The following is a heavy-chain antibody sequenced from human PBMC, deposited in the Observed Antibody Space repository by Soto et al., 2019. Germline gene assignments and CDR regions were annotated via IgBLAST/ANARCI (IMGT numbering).Heavy chain of an antibody. CDR1: GYTFTSYE. CDR2: MNPNSGDT. D-gene: IGHD3-10*01. CDR3: ARGRLLWFGELIR. J-gene: IGHJ4*02. V-gene: IGHV1-8*01. Sequence: QVQLVQSGAEVKKPGASVKVSCKASGYTFTSYEINWVRQATGQGLERMGWMNPNSGDTGYAQKFQGRVTMTRNTSISTAYMELSSMRSEDKALYYCARGRLLWFGELIRWGQGTLVTVSS.